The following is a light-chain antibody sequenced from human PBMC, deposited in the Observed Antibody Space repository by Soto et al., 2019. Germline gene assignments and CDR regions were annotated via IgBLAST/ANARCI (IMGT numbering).Light chain of an antibody. V-gene: IGLV1-51*02. CDR1: SSNIGNKY. CDR3: GTWDSSLNAGV. CDR2: ENY. Sequence: QAVVTQPPSVSAAPGQKVTISCSGSSSNIGNKYVSWYQQLPGTAPKLLIFENYKRRSGIPDRFSGAKSGTSATLGITGLQTGVEADYYCGTWDSSLNAGVFGGRTKVTVL. J-gene: IGLJ3*02.